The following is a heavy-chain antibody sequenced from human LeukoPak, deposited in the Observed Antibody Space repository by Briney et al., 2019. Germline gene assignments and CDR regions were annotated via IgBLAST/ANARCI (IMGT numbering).Heavy chain of an antibody. V-gene: IGHV3-48*03. CDR1: GFTFSSYE. Sequence: PGGSPRLSCAASGFTFSSYEMNWVRQAPGKGLEWVSYISSSGSTIYYADSVKGRFTISRDNAKNSLYLQMNSLRAEDTAVYYCARQGGDISGSSDFQHWGQGTLVTVSS. CDR3: ARQGGDISGSSDFQH. CDR2: ISSSGSTI. D-gene: IGHD3-22*01. J-gene: IGHJ1*01.